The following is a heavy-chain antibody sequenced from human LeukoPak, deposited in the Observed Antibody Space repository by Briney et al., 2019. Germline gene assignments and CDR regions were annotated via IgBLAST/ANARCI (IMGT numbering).Heavy chain of an antibody. V-gene: IGHV4-59*08. Sequence: SETLSLTCTVSGGSISGYYWSWIRQPPGKGLDWIGYVYYSGGGNYNPSLKSRVTISVDTSKNQFSLKLSSVTAADTAVYYCARHTLISSAGFHYWGQGTLLTVSS. D-gene: IGHD6-13*01. CDR2: VYYSGGG. CDR3: ARHTLISSAGFHY. J-gene: IGHJ4*02. CDR1: GGSISGYY.